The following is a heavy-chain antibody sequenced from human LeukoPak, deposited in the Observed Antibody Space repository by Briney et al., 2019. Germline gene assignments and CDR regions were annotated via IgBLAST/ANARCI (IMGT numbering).Heavy chain of an antibody. Sequence: SSQTLSLTCTVSGGSISSGSYYWSWIRQPAGKGLEWIGRIYTSGSTNYNPSLKSRVTISVDTSKNQFSLKLSSVTAADTAVYYCARGTGLLELGYWGQGTLVTVSS. V-gene: IGHV4-61*02. D-gene: IGHD3-22*01. CDR3: ARGTGLLELGY. J-gene: IGHJ4*02. CDR1: GGSISSGSYY. CDR2: IYTSGST.